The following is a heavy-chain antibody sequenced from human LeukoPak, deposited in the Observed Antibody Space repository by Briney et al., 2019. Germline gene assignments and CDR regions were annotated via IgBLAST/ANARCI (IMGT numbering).Heavy chain of an antibody. J-gene: IGHJ4*02. CDR3: GVAVAGREVDY. D-gene: IGHD6-19*01. Sequence: SETLSLTCTVSGGSISSGGYYWSWIRQHPGKGLEWIGYIYYSGSTYYNPSLKSRVTISVDMPKNKFSLKLSSVSAADTAVYYWGVAVAGREVDYWGQGTLVTVSS. CDR2: IYYSGST. V-gene: IGHV4-31*03. CDR1: GGSISSGGYY.